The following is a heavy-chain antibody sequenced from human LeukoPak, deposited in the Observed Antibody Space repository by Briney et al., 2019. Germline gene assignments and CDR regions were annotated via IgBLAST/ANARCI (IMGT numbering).Heavy chain of an antibody. V-gene: IGHV3-30-3*01. CDR2: ISYDGSNK. Sequence: GRSLRLSCAASGFTFSSYAMHWVRQAPGKGLEWVAVISYDGSNKYYADSVKGRFTISRDNSKNTLCLQMNSLRAEDTAVYYCAREDTAMVTFSYYYYYGMDVWGQGTTVTVSS. D-gene: IGHD5-18*01. CDR3: AREDTAMVTFSYYYYYGMDV. CDR1: GFTFSSYA. J-gene: IGHJ6*02.